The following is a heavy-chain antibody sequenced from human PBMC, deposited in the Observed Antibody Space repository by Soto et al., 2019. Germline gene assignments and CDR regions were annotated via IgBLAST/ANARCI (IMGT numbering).Heavy chain of an antibody. CDR1: GGTFSSYT. V-gene: IGHV1-69*08. Sequence: QVQLVQSGAEVKKPGSSVKVSCKASGGTFSSYTISWVRQAPGQGLEWMGRIIPILGIANYAQKFQGKVTITADKSTSTAYMELSSLRSEDTAVYYCARDGVTGTNFDYWGQGTLVTVSS. CDR2: IIPILGIA. J-gene: IGHJ4*02. CDR3: ARDGVTGTNFDY. D-gene: IGHD1-7*01.